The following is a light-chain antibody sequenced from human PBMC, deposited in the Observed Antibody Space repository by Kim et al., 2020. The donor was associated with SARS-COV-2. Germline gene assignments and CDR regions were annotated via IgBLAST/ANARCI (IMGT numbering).Light chain of an antibody. CDR3: QSFDSSLREV. V-gene: IGLV1-40*01. CDR1: SSKIGAGYY. CDR2: GNK. Sequence: GERVTIACTGSSSKIGAGYYVHWYQQLPGTAPKLLIYGNKNRPSGVPDRFSGSQSGTSASLAITGLQAADEADYYCQSFDSSLREVFGGGTQLTVL. J-gene: IGLJ2*01.